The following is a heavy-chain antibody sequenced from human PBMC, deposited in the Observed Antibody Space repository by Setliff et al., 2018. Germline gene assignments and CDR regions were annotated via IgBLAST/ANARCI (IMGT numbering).Heavy chain of an antibody. CDR1: GFTVSNDF. J-gene: IGHJ4*02. CDR3: ARAGGYDFHHLDY. Sequence: GGSLRLSCVVSGFTVSNDFMGWVRQAPGKGLEWVSSISFSSSSISYASSVKGRFTISRDSARNSLFLQMKSLRAEDTAVYYCARAGGYDFHHLDYWGQGILVTVSS. V-gene: IGHV3-21*01. CDR2: ISFSSSSI. D-gene: IGHD5-12*01.